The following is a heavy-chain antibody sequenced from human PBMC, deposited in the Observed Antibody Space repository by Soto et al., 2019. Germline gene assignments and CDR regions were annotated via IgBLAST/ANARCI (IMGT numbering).Heavy chain of an antibody. V-gene: IGHV3-33*01. Sequence: GGSLRLSCAASGFTFSSYGMHWVRQAPGKGLEWVAVIWYDGSNKYYADSVKGRFTISRDNSKNTLYLQMNSLRAEDTAVYYCARRDFYCGRNCYSGDYPMDVWGQGTTVTVSS. CDR3: ARRDFYCGRNCYSGDYPMDV. CDR2: IWYDGSNK. D-gene: IGHD2-21*01. J-gene: IGHJ6*02. CDR1: GFTFSSYG.